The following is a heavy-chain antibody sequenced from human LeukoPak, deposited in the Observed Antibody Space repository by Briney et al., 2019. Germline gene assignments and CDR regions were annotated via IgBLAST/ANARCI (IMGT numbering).Heavy chain of an antibody. D-gene: IGHD1-26*01. Sequence: SETLSLTCTVSGGSISSGDYYRSWIRQPPGKGLEWIGYIYYSGSTYYNPSLKSRVTISVDTSKNQFSLKLSSVTAADTAVYYCARLSGSYYPDYWGQGTLVTVSS. J-gene: IGHJ4*02. CDR3: ARLSGSYYPDY. CDR2: IYYSGST. CDR1: GGSISSGDYY. V-gene: IGHV4-30-4*08.